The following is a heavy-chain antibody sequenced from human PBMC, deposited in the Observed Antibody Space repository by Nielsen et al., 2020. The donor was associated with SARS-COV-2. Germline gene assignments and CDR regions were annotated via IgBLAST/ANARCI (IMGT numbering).Heavy chain of an antibody. D-gene: IGHD6-13*01. V-gene: IGHV3-21*01. CDR2: ISSSSSYI. J-gene: IGHJ6*03. CDR1: GFTFSSYS. Sequence: GESLKISCAASGFTFSSYSMNWVRQAPGKGLEWVSSISSSSSYIYYADSVKGRFTISRDNAKNSLYLQMNSLRAEDTAVYYCARDLAAAGTERYYYYYMDVWGKGTTVTVSS. CDR3: ARDLAAAGTERYYYYYMDV.